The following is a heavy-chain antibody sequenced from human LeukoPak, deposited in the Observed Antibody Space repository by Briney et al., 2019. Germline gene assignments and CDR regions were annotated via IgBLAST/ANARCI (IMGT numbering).Heavy chain of an antibody. CDR1: GGSISSYY. Sequence: SETLSLTCTVSGGSISSYYWSWIRQPAGKGLEWIGRIYTSGSTNYNPSLKSRVTMSVDTSKNQFSLKLSSVTAADTAVYYCARDYDFWSGYYLPNYYYGMDVWGQGTTVTVSS. CDR2: IYTSGST. V-gene: IGHV4-4*07. D-gene: IGHD3-3*01. J-gene: IGHJ6*02. CDR3: ARDYDFWSGYYLPNYYYGMDV.